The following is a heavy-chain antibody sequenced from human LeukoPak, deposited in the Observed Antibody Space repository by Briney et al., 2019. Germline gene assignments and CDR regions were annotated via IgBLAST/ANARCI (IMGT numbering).Heavy chain of an antibody. CDR1: SGSISSGSYS. D-gene: IGHD5-18*01. CDR2: VYHSGGT. V-gene: IGHV4-30-2*01. CDR3: ASTGYSYAVNEIHAFDI. Sequence: SQTLSLTCTVSSGSISSGSYSWSWIRQPPGRGLEWVGYVYHSGGTYYNPSLKTPVTISIDTSKNQFSLKLSSVTAADTAVYYCASTGYSYAVNEIHAFDIWGQGTMVTVSS. J-gene: IGHJ3*02.